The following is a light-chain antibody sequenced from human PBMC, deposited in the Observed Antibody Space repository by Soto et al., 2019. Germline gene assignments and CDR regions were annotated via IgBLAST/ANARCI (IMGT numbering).Light chain of an antibody. Sequence: QSVLTQPRSVSGSPGQSVTISCTGTSSDVGGYNYVSWYQQHPAKAPKLMIYDVNKRPSGVPDRFSGSKSGNTASLTISGLQAEDEADYYCCSYAGSYTLYVFGTGTKVTVL. J-gene: IGLJ1*01. CDR2: DVN. V-gene: IGLV2-11*01. CDR1: SSDVGGYNY. CDR3: CSYAGSYTLYV.